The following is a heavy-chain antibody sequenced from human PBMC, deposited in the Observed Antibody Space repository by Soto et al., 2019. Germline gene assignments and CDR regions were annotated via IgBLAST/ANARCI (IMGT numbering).Heavy chain of an antibody. V-gene: IGHV3-23*01. CDR1: GFTFTNYA. CDR3: ASLPTTGDAAFDI. Sequence: GGSLRVSCAASGFTFTNYAMNWVRQAPGKGLEWVSTITGGGGGRTNYADSVKGRFTISRDNSKNTLYLQMNSLRAEDTAVYYCASLPTTGDAAFDIWGQGTMVTVS. J-gene: IGHJ3*02. CDR2: ITGGGGGRT. D-gene: IGHD1-1*01.